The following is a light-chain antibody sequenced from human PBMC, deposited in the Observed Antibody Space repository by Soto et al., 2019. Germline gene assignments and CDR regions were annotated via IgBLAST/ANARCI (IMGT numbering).Light chain of an antibody. CDR1: QSISTY. V-gene: IGKV1-39*01. CDR2: AAS. CDR3: QQADNSPYT. J-gene: IGKJ2*01. Sequence: DLQMTQSPSSLSASVGDRVTITCRASQSISTYLNWYQQKPGKAPKLLIYAASSLQSGVTSRFSGSGAGTDVTLTISSLQPEEFATYDYQQADNSPYTCGQGTKLESK.